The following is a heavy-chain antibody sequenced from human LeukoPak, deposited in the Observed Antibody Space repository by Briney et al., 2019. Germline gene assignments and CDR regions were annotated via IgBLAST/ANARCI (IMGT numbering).Heavy chain of an antibody. D-gene: IGHD5-24*01. CDR1: GFTFSSYS. CDR3: ARGDHHDGKVVGIDY. V-gene: IGHV3-48*01. CDR2: ISTRNTI. Sequence: PGGSLRLSCEVSGFTFSSYSLNWVRQAPGKGLEWLSYISTRNTIYYGDSVKGRFTISRDNAKNSLFLQMNSLRAEDTALYYCARGDHHDGKVVGIDYWGQGTLVTVSS. J-gene: IGHJ4*02.